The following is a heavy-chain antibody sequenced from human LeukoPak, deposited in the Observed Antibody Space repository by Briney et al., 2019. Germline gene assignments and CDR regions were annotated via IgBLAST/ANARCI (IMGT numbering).Heavy chain of an antibody. V-gene: IGHV3-23*01. CDR3: ARGGYCSSTSCLGPYYGMDV. D-gene: IGHD2-2*01. J-gene: IGHJ6*02. Sequence: PGGSLRLSCAASGFTFSSYAMSWVRQAPGKGLEWVSAISGSGGSTYYADSVKGRFTISRDNAKNSLYLQMNSLRAEDTAVYYCARGGYCSSTSCLGPYYGMDVWGQGTTVTVSS. CDR1: GFTFSSYA. CDR2: ISGSGGST.